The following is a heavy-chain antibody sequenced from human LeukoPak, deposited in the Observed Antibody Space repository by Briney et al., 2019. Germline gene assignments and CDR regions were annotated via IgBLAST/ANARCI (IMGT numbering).Heavy chain of an antibody. CDR3: ARDDSSSWYPYFDY. V-gene: IGHV3-48*01. Sequence: GGSLRLSCAASGFTFSSYSMNWVRQAPGKGLEWVSYFSSSSSNIYYADSVKGRFTISRDNAKNSLYLQMNSLRAEDTAVYYCARDDSSSWYPYFDYWGQGTLVTVSS. D-gene: IGHD6-13*01. CDR1: GFTFSSYS. CDR2: FSSSSSNI. J-gene: IGHJ4*02.